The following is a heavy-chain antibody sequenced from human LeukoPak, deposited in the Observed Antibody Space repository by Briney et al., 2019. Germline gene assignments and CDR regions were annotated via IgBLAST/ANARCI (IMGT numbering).Heavy chain of an antibody. CDR2: IYYSGST. CDR3: AKKRSMVRGVGWVGP. J-gene: IGHJ5*02. V-gene: IGHV4-30-4*02. CDR1: GGSISSGDYY. D-gene: IGHD3-10*01. Sequence: SETLSLTCTVSGGSISSGDYYWSWIRQPPGKGLEWIGYIYYSGSTYYNPSLKSRVTISVDTSKNQFSLKLSSVTAADTAVYYLAKKRSMVRGVGWVGPWGQGTLVTVSS.